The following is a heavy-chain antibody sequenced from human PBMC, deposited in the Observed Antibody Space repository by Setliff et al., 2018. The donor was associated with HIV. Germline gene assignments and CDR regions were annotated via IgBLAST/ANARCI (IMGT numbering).Heavy chain of an antibody. CDR3: ARAEMATIVAFDI. D-gene: IGHD5-12*01. J-gene: IGHJ3*02. CDR1: DGSFSSDY. V-gene: IGHV4-59*01. CDR2: IYYSGST. Sequence: PSETLSLTCTVSDGSFSSDYWTWIRQTPGKGLEWIGYIYYSGSTKYNPSLTSRVTISVDTSKNHFSLKLTSVTAADTALYYCARAEMATIVAFDIWGQGTMVTVSS.